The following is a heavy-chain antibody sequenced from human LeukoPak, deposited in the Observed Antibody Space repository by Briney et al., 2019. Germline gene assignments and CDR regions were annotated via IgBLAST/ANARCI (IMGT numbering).Heavy chain of an antibody. J-gene: IGHJ4*02. CDR1: GFSFSSYA. CDR2: ISNNGGST. D-gene: IGHD3-22*01. V-gene: IGHV3-64*01. Sequence: GVSLRLSCAASGFSFSSYAMRWVRQAPGKGREYVSTISNNGGSTKYANSVKGRFTISRDNSRNTLYLHMGSLRAEDMAVYYCARERGYSDSSGYYADWGQGTLVTVSS. CDR3: ARERGYSDSSGYYAD.